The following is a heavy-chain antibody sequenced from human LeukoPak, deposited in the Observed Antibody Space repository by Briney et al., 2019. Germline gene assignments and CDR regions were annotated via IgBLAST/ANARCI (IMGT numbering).Heavy chain of an antibody. J-gene: IGHJ4*02. Sequence: ASVKVSCTASGYTFTSYYMHWVRQAPGQGLEWMGWINPNSGNTNYAETFQGWVTMTRDTSISTAYMELSRLRSDDTAVYYCARGISRYYDILTGYYEAFDYWGQGTLVTVSS. CDR2: INPNSGNT. V-gene: IGHV1-2*04. D-gene: IGHD3-9*01. CDR1: GYTFTSYY. CDR3: ARGISRYYDILTGYYEAFDY.